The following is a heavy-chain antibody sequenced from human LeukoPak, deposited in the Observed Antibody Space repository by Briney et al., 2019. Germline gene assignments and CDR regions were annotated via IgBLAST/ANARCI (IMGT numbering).Heavy chain of an antibody. CDR2: IKSDGSVT. J-gene: IGHJ5*02. CDR1: GGSISSYY. Sequence: ETLSLTCTVSGGSISSYYWSWIRQPPGKGLVWVSCIKSDGSVTSYADSVKGRFTISRDNAKNILYLQMNSLRVEDTAVYYCTKSDWFDPWGQGTLVTVSS. CDR3: TKSDWFDP. V-gene: IGHV3-74*01.